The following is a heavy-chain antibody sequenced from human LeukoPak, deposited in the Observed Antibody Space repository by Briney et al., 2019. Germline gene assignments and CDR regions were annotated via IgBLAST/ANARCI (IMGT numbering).Heavy chain of an antibody. CDR3: ARDRIAAAGTWFDY. CDR2: IYSGGST. CDR1: GFTVSSNY. Sequence: PGGSLRLSCAASGFTVSSNYMSWVRQAPGKELERVSVIYSGGSTYYADSVKGRFTISRDNSKNTLYLQMNSLRAEDTAVYYCARDRIAAAGTWFDYWGQGTLVTVSS. V-gene: IGHV3-53*01. J-gene: IGHJ4*02. D-gene: IGHD6-13*01.